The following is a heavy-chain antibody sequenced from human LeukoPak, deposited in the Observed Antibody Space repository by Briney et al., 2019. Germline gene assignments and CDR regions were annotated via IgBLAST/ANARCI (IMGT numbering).Heavy chain of an antibody. V-gene: IGHV4-30-4*01. Sequence: SETLSLTCTVSGGSISSGDYYWSWIRQPPGKGLEWIGYIYYSGSTYYNPSLKGRVTISVDTSKNQFSLKLSSVTAADTAVYYCARGDSPYAFDIWGQGTMVTVSS. CDR1: GGSISSGDYY. CDR2: IYYSGST. D-gene: IGHD3-22*01. J-gene: IGHJ3*02. CDR3: ARGDSPYAFDI.